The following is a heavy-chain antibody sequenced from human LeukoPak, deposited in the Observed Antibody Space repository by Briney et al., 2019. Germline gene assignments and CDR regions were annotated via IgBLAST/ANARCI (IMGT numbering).Heavy chain of an antibody. D-gene: IGHD3-9*01. Sequence: GASVKVSCKASGYTFTGYYMHWVRQAPGQGLEWMGWINPNSGGTNYAQKFQGRVTMTRDTSISTAYMELSRLRSDDTAVYYCASVRDGLTGFFDYWGQGTLVTVSS. J-gene: IGHJ4*02. CDR2: INPNSGGT. CDR1: GYTFTGYY. V-gene: IGHV1-2*02. CDR3: ASVRDGLTGFFDY.